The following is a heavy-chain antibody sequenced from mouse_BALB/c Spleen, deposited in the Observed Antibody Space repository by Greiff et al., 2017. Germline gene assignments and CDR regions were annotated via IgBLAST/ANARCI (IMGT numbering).Heavy chain of an antibody. D-gene: IGHD1-1*01. J-gene: IGHJ4*01. V-gene: IGHV5-4*02. CDR1: GFTFSDYY. CDR3: ARGDYYGSTPYYYAMDY. Sequence: EVKLMESGGGLVKPGGSLKLSCAASGFTFSDYYMYWVRQTPEKRLEWVATISDGGSYTYYPDSVKGRFTISRDNAKNNLYLQMSSLKSEDTAMYYCARGDYYGSTPYYYAMDYWGQGTSVTVSS. CDR2: ISDGGSYT.